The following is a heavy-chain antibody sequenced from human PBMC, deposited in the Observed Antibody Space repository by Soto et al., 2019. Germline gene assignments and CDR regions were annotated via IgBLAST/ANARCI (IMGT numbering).Heavy chain of an antibody. J-gene: IGHJ4*02. V-gene: IGHV4-30-4*01. CDR2: IYYSGST. CDR1: GASISSGDFY. CDR3: ARHPGYDDILTGYTTYYFDS. Sequence: SETLSLTCTVSGASISSGDFYWSWPRQPPGKGLEWIGYIYYSGSTYYNPSLKSRTTISIDTSKNQFSLKRSSVTAADTAVYYCARHPGYDDILTGYTTYYFDSWGKGILVTVSS. D-gene: IGHD3-9*01.